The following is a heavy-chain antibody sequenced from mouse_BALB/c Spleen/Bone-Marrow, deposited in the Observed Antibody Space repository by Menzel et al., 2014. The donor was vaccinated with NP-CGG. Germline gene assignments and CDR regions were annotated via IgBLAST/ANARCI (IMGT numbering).Heavy chain of an antibody. CDR2: IDPANGNT. D-gene: IGHD4-1*01. CDR3: ARWEYYAMDY. V-gene: IGHV14-3*02. CDR1: GFNIKDTY. J-gene: IGHJ4*01. Sequence: VQLQQSGAELVKPGASVKLSCTASGFNIKDTYMHWVKQRPEQGLEWIGRIDPANGNTKYVPKFQGRATITADTSSNTAYLQLSSLTSEDTAVYYCARWEYYAMDYWGQGTSVTVSS.